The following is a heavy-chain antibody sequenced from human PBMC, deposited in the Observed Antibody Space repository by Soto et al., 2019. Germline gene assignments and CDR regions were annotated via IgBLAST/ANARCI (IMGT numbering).Heavy chain of an antibody. CDR1: GYSFTSYW. CDR2: IDPSDSYT. CDR3: ARLQAAAGDNALTFDY. J-gene: IGHJ4*03. Sequence: GDSLKISCKGSGYSFTSYWISWVRQMPGKGLEWMGRIDPSDSYTNYSPSFQGHVTISADKSISTAYLQWSSLKASDTAMYYWARLQAAAGDNALTFDYWGQGTMVTFSS. D-gene: IGHD6-13*01. V-gene: IGHV5-10-1*01.